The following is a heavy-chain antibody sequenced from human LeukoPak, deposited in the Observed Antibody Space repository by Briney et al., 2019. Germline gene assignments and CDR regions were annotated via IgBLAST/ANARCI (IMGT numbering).Heavy chain of an antibody. V-gene: IGHV4-61*09. CDR2: IYHSGST. D-gene: IGHD3-22*01. CDR3: ARADNSSGYYYRE. CDR1: GGSISSGSYY. J-gene: IGHJ4*02. Sequence: PSQTLSLTCTVSGGSISSGSYYWSWIRQPAGKGLEWIGEIYHSGSTNYNPSLKSRVTISVDKSKNQFSLKLSSVTAADTAVYYCARADNSSGYYYREWGQGTLVTVSS.